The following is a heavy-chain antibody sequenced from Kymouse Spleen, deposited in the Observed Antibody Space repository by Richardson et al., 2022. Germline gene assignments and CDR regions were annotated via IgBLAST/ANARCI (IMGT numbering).Heavy chain of an antibody. V-gene: IGHV3-48*02. CDR2: ISSSSSTI. Sequence: EVQLVESGGGLVQPGGSLRLSCAASGFTFSSYSMNWVRQAPGKGLEWVSYISSSSSTIYYADSVKGRFTISRDNAKNSLYLQMNSLRDEDTAVYYCARDRTYYDILTGYYPFDYWGQGTLVTVSS. CDR3: ARDRTYYDILTGYYPFDY. CDR1: GFTFSSYS. J-gene: IGHJ4*02. D-gene: IGHD3-9*01.